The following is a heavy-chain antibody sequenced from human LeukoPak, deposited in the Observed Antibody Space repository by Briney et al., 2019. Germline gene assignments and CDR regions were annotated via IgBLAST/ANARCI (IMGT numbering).Heavy chain of an antibody. V-gene: IGHV4-4*02. CDR3: ARVKIYQQQLVLDY. D-gene: IGHD6-13*01. J-gene: IGHJ4*02. Sequence: PSETLSLTCAVSGGSISSSNWWCWVRQPPGKGLEWIGEIYHSGSTNYNPSLKSRVAISVDKSKNQFSLKLSSVTAADTAVYYCARVKIYQQQLVLDYWGQGTLVTVSS. CDR2: IYHSGST. CDR1: GGSISSSNW.